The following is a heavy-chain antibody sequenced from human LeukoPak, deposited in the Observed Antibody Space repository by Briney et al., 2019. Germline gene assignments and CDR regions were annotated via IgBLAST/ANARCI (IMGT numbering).Heavy chain of an antibody. V-gene: IGHV5-51*01. J-gene: IGHJ6*04. CDR2: IYPGDSDT. CDR1: GYSFTSYW. CDR3: ARHGNGYGYAPDMDV. Sequence: GESLKISCKGSGYSFTSYWIGWVRQMPGKGLEWMGIIYPGDSDTRYSPSFQGQVTISADKSISTAYLQWSSLKASDTAMYYCARHGNGYGYAPDMDVWGKGTTVTVSS. D-gene: IGHD5-18*01.